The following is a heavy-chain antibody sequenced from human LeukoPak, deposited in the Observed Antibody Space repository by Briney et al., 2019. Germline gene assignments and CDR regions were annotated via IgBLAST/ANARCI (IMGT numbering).Heavy chain of an antibody. J-gene: IGHJ4*02. CDR1: GFTFNTFW. Sequence: GGSLRLSCAASGFTFNTFWMTWVRQAPGKGLGWVANINHNGTEKYYMDSVGGRFTISRDNAKNSLSLEMKSLRLDDTAVYYCARDGGDLWPLNEWGRGTLVTVSS. CDR3: ARDGGDLWPLNE. D-gene: IGHD3-16*01. CDR2: INHNGTEK. V-gene: IGHV3-7*01.